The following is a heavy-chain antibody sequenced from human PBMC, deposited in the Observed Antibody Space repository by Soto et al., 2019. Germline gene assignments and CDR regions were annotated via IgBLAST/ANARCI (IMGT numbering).Heavy chain of an antibody. V-gene: IGHV4-30-4*01. CDR3: AREVNNYSGMDV. Sequence: QVQLQESGPGLVKPSQTLSLTCSISGASISSDDYYWSWFRQPPGKGLEWIGYISYSGSTYYNPSRKSRITISVDTSKTQFSLILSSVTAADTAVFYCAREVNNYSGMDVWGQGTTVTVSS. J-gene: IGHJ6*02. CDR1: GASISSDDYY. CDR2: ISYSGST.